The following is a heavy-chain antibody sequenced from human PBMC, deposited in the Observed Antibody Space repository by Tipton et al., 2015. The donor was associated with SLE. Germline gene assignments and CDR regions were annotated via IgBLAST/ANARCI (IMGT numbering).Heavy chain of an antibody. D-gene: IGHD2-8*01. V-gene: IGHV4-30-2*01. J-gene: IGHJ3*02. CDR1: GGSINSGDYS. CDR2: IFHSGNA. CDR3: ARGEMDVFDI. Sequence: TLSLTCAVSGGSINSGDYSWSWIRQPPGKGLEWIGYIFHSGNAYYNPSLKSRVTISVDMSRNQFSLRLDSVTAADTAQYYSARGEMDVFDIWGPGTVGSISS.